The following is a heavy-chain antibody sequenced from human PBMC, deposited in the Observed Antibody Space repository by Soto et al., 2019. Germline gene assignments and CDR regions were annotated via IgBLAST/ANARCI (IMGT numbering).Heavy chain of an antibody. CDR2: IIPIFGTA. CDR1: GGTFSSYA. V-gene: IGHV1-69*01. Sequence: QVQLVQSGAEVKKPGSSVKVSCKASGGTFSSYAISWVRQAPGQGLEWMGGIIPIFGTANYAQKFQGRVTITADESTSTAYMELSSLRSEDTAVYYCARNYYDSSGYFPQYYYYGMDVWGQGTTVTVSS. CDR3: ARNYYDSSGYFPQYYYYGMDV. J-gene: IGHJ6*02. D-gene: IGHD3-22*01.